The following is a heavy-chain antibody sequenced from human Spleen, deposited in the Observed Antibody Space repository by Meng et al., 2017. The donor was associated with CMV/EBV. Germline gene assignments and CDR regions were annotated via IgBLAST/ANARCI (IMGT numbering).Heavy chain of an antibody. D-gene: IGHD2-21*01. V-gene: IGHV3-33*06. CDR1: GFTFSSYG. Sequence: GGSLRLSCTASGFTFSSYGMHWVRQAPGKGLEWVAVIWYDGSYKYYSDSVKGRFTISRDNSKNTLYRQMNSLRAADAAVYYCAKDHVGVQGYFDYWGQGTLVTVSS. CDR2: IWYDGSYK. J-gene: IGHJ4*02. CDR3: AKDHVGVQGYFDY.